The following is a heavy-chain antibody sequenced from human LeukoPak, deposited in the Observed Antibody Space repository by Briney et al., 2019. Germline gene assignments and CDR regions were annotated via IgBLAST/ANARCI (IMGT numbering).Heavy chain of an antibody. V-gene: IGHV4-59*08. J-gene: IGHJ3*02. Sequence: SETLSLTCNVSGASVSHYSWSWLRQPPGKGLAWIAYSHNSGTTRYNPSVKRRLTVSIDTSTNQFSLSLSSVTAADTAVYYCARHPHHFLYSNGIEIKPSTGALDIWGQGTLVTVSS. D-gene: IGHD2-8*01. CDR1: GASVSHYS. CDR3: ARHPHHFLYSNGIEIKPSTGALDI. CDR2: SHNSGTT.